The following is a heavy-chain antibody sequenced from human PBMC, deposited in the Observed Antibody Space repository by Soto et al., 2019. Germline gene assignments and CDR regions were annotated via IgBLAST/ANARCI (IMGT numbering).Heavy chain of an antibody. Sequence: PGGSLRLSCAASGLTFASHAMSWVRQAPGKGLEWVSRISANGGRANYADSVKGRFSLSRDNSKNTMFLQMDSLTAEDTAIYYCASWVIALGGTGYFRHWGQGTLVTDS. CDR2: ISANGGRA. D-gene: IGHD6-19*01. CDR3: ASWVIALGGTGYFRH. CDR1: GLTFASHA. J-gene: IGHJ1*01. V-gene: IGHV3-23*01.